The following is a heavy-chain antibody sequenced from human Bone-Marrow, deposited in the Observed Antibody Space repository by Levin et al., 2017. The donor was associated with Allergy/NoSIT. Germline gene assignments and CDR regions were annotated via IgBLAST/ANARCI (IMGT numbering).Heavy chain of an antibody. Sequence: QSGGSLRLSCAASVFPFTSYAMSWVRQAPGKGLEWVSAISVSGDKTYYSDSVKGRFTISRDNSKNTLSLQMNGLRAEDTALYYCARARGYSNSFYWYFDIWGRGTLVTVSS. CDR2: ISVSGDKT. CDR1: VFPFTSYA. V-gene: IGHV3-23*01. CDR3: ARARGYSNSFYWYFDI. J-gene: IGHJ2*01. D-gene: IGHD6-6*01.